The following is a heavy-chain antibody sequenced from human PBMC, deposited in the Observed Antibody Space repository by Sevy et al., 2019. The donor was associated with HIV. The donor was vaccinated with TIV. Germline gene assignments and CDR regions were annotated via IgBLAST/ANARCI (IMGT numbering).Heavy chain of an antibody. CDR2: ISYDGSNK. Sequence: GGSLRLSCAASGFTFSSYAMHWVRQAPGKGLEWVAVISYDGSNKYYADSVKGRFTISRDNSKNTLYLQMNSLRAEDTAVYYCARRAKNSSGYYLLSPVDCWGQGTLVTVSS. V-gene: IGHV3-30-3*01. CDR3: ARRAKNSSGYYLLSPVDC. D-gene: IGHD3-22*01. CDR1: GFTFSSYA. J-gene: IGHJ4*02.